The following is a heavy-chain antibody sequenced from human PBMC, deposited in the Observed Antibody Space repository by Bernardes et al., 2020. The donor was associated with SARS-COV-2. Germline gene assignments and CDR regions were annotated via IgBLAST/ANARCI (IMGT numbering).Heavy chain of an antibody. J-gene: IGHJ4*02. CDR2: ISGSGDST. V-gene: IGHV3-23*01. CDR3: AKDDLGPWGLTLGGLIVFDY. D-gene: IGHD3-16*02. Sequence: GGSLSLSCAASGFTFSSYAMSWVRQAPGKGLEWVSTISGSGDSTHYADSVKCRFTISSDKSKKTVSMQMDSLRAEDTATYYCAKDDLGPWGLTLGGLIVFDYWGQGTLVSVSS. CDR1: GFTFSSYA.